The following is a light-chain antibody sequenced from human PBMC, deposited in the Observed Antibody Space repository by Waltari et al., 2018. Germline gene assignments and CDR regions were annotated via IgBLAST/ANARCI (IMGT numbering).Light chain of an antibody. Sequence: QSALTQPPSASGSPGQSITIACTGTRSDVGASDFFSWYQQYPGKAPKLIIYEITKRPSGVPDRFSGSKSGNTASLTVSGLQPEDEAEYFCSSYAATYNLVFGGGTKLTV. V-gene: IGLV2-8*01. CDR1: RSDVGASDF. CDR3: SSYAATYNLV. CDR2: EIT. J-gene: IGLJ3*02.